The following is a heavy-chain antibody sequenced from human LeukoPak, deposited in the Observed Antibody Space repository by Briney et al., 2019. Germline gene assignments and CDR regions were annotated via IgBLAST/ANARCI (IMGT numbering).Heavy chain of an antibody. CDR2: INPNSGGT. V-gene: IGHV1-2*02. Sequence: ASVKVSCKASGYTFSSYGISWVRQAPGQGLEWMGWINPNSGGTNYAQKFQGRVTMTRDTSISTAYMELSRLRSDDTAVYYCARDLYDSSGWFDYWGQGTLVTVSS. D-gene: IGHD6-19*01. CDR1: GYTFSSYG. CDR3: ARDLYDSSGWFDY. J-gene: IGHJ4*02.